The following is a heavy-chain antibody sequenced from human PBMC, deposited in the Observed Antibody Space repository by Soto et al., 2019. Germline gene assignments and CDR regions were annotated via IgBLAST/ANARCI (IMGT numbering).Heavy chain of an antibody. CDR2: IPGSGGST. CDR3: AKIGTSSSVSLPLVLLDY. V-gene: IGHV3-23*01. J-gene: IGHJ4*02. Sequence: PXGSLRLSCAASGCTSSSYAMSWVRQSPGNGLEWVSAIPGSGGSTYYAGSVKGRFTISRDNSKNTLYLQMNSLRVEDTAVYYCAKIGTSSSVSLPLVLLDYWGQGTQVTVSS. CDR1: GCTSSSYA. D-gene: IGHD6-6*01.